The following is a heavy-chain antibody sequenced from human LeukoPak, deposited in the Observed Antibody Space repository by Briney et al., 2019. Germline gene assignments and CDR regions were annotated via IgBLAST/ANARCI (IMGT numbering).Heavy chain of an antibody. CDR1: GFTFSSYS. CDR3: ARAGLSSGWPHYYYYYYMDV. V-gene: IGHV3-48*01. Sequence: GGSLRLPCAASGFTFSSYSMNWVRQAPGKGLEWVSYISSSSSTIYYADSVKGRFTISRDNAKNSLYLQMNSLRAEDTAVYYCARAGLSSGWPHYYYYYYMDVWGKGTTVTVSS. J-gene: IGHJ6*03. D-gene: IGHD6-19*01. CDR2: ISSSSSTI.